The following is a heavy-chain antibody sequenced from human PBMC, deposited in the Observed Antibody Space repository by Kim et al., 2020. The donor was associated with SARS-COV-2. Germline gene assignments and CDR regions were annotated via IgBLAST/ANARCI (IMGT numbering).Heavy chain of an antibody. CDR1: GFTFSTYA. CDR3: ARGRIKYTYGPIDY. Sequence: GGSLRLSCAASGFTFSTYAMHWVRQAPGKGLEYVSAISSNGDSTYYANSVKGRFTISRDNSKITLYLQMGSLRTEDMAVYYCARGRIKYTYGPIDYWGQGTLVTVSS. CDR2: ISSNGDST. V-gene: IGHV3-64*01. D-gene: IGHD5-18*01. J-gene: IGHJ4*02.